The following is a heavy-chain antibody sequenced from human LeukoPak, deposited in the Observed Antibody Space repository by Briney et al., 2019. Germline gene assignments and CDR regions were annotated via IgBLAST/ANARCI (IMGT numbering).Heavy chain of an antibody. Sequence: ASVTVSYRASGYTFTIYYMHWVRQAPGQGLEWMGIINPSGGSTSYAQKCQGRVTMTRDMSTSTVYMELSSLRSEDTAVYYCARGGQGYSSGWYKGGIQDYYCMDVWGKGTTVTISS. CDR1: GYTFTIYY. CDR2: INPSGGST. V-gene: IGHV1-46*01. J-gene: IGHJ6*03. D-gene: IGHD6-19*01. CDR3: ARGGQGYSSGWYKGGIQDYYCMDV.